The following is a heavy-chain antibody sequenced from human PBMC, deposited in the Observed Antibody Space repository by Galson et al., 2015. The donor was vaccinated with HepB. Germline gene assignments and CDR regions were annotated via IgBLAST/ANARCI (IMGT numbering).Heavy chain of an antibody. CDR1: GDTFNTYT. CDR3: AREVGRYYGSGSPVYFDY. CDR2: IIPILGLP. Sequence: SVKVSCKASGDTFNTYTITWVRQAPGQGLEWMGRIIPILGLPRYAQKFQGRLTIIADKSTRTAYMELSSLTSEDTAVYYCAREVGRYYGSGSPVYFDYWGQGTLVSVSS. J-gene: IGHJ4*02. D-gene: IGHD3-10*01. V-gene: IGHV1-69*04.